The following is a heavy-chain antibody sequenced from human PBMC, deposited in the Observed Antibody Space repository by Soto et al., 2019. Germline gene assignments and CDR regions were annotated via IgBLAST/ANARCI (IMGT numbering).Heavy chain of an antibody. CDR1: GFIFNNAW. J-gene: IGHJ2*01. V-gene: IGHV3-15*01. CDR2: IKSRPDGGTA. Sequence: EVHLVESGGGLVEPGGSLRLSCAASGFIFNNAWMTWVRQAPGKGLEWVAHIKSRPDGGTADYAASVKGRFSISRDDLSYTLYLQMNSLRIEDTAVYYCTTAGPRDWYFNLWGRGTLVTVSS. CDR3: TTAGPRDWYFNL.